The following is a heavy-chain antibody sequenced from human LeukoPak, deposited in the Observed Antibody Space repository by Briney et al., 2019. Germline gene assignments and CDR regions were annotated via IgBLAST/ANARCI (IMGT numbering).Heavy chain of an antibody. CDR3: AKDIGRGDVWGSYRYETYYFDY. Sequence: GGSLRLSCAASGFTFSSYAMSWVRQAPGKGLEWVSAISGSGGSTYYADSVKGRFNISRDNSKNTLYLQMNSLRAEDTAVYYCAKDIGRGDVWGSYRYETYYFDYWGQGTLVTVSS. D-gene: IGHD3-16*02. V-gene: IGHV3-23*01. CDR1: GFTFSSYA. J-gene: IGHJ4*02. CDR2: ISGSGGST.